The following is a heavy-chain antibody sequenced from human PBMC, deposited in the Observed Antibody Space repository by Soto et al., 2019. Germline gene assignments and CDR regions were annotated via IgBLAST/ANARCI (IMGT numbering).Heavy chain of an antibody. Sequence: QGQLVESGGGVVQPGRSLRLSCAASGFTFSSFGMHWVRQAPGKGLEWVAVISYDGSNKYYADSVKGRITISRDNSKNTLYLQMNSLRAEDTAVYYCAKADRGYSSGWYYFDYWGQGTLVTVSS. D-gene: IGHD6-19*01. J-gene: IGHJ4*02. CDR3: AKADRGYSSGWYYFDY. CDR1: GFTFSSFG. V-gene: IGHV3-30*18. CDR2: ISYDGSNK.